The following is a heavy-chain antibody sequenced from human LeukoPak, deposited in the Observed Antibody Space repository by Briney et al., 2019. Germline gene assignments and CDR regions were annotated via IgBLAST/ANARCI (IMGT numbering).Heavy chain of an antibody. CDR1: GFTFSSYA. J-gene: IGHJ5*02. CDR3: AIVVADRQVTNDP. Sequence: GGSLRLSCAASGFTFSSYAMRWVRQAPGKGLEWVSAIWYNGGNTFYADSVKGRFTISRDNSKSTLYVQMNSMRAEDTAVYYCAIVVADRQVTNDPWRQGTLATISS. CDR2: IWYNGGNT. V-gene: IGHV3-23*01. D-gene: IGHD6-6*01.